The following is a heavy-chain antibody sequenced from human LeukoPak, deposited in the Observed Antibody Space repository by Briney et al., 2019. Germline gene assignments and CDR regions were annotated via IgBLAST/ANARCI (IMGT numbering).Heavy chain of an antibody. Sequence: ASVKVSCKASGYTFTGYYMHWVRQAPGQGLEWMGWINPNSGGTNYAQDFHGRVTMTRDTSISTAYMELTRLASDDTAVYYCARDGSLAYWGQGTLVTVSS. J-gene: IGHJ4*02. CDR3: ARDGSLAY. V-gene: IGHV1-2*02. CDR1: GYTFTGYY. D-gene: IGHD5-12*01. CDR2: INPNSGGT.